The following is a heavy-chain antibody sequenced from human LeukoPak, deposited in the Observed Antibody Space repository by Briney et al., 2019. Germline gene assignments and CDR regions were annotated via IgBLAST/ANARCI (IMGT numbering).Heavy chain of an antibody. J-gene: IGHJ4*02. CDR1: GFTFSDYY. CDR2: ISSSGSTI. CDR3: VARAWSGCPPLVDY. V-gene: IGHV3-11*04. D-gene: IGHD3-3*01. Sequence: GGSLRLSCAASGFTFSDYYMSWIRQAPGKGLEWVSYISSSGSTIYYADSVKGRFTISRDNAKNSLYLQMNSLRAEDTAVYYCVARAWSGCPPLVDYWGQGARVTVSS.